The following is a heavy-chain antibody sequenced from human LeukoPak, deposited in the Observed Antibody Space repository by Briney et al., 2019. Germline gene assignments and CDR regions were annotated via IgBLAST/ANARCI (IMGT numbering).Heavy chain of an antibody. CDR2: ISGSGGTT. J-gene: IGHJ4*02. CDR3: AKNHGDYGVNYFDY. V-gene: IGHV3-23*01. CDR1: GFTFGANA. D-gene: IGHD4-17*01. Sequence: GGSLRLSCAASGFTFGANAMTWVRQAPGKGLEWVSSISGSGGTTYYADSVKGRFSISRDNFKNTLYLQMNSLRAEDTAVYYCAKNHGDYGVNYFDYWGQGTLVTVSS.